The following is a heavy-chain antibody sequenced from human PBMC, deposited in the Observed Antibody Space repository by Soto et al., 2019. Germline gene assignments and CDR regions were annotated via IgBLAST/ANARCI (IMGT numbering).Heavy chain of an antibody. Sequence: QVQLVQSGAEVKKPGASVKVSCKASGYPFSSYGITWVRQAPGQGLEWLGWISAYNGNTNYAQKLQDRLTMTKDTSTSTVHMELRSLRSDDTAVYYCARVYNRFAVESWYVDYWGQGTLGTFSS. D-gene: IGHD3-10*01. J-gene: IGHJ4*02. CDR3: ARVYNRFAVESWYVDY. CDR1: GYPFSSYG. V-gene: IGHV1-18*01. CDR2: ISAYNGNT.